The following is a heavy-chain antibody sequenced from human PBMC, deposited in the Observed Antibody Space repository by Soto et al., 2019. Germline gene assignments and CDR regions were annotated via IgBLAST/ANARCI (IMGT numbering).Heavy chain of an antibody. V-gene: IGHV5-51*01. D-gene: IGHD7-27*01. CDR1: GYSFTNYW. CDR3: ARQPAWGSLNGCMDV. CDR2: IYPGDSDT. Sequence: PGESRKISCRTSGYSFTNYWVAWVRQMPGKGLEWMGIIYPGDSDTRYSPSFQGQVIISADKSITTAYLQWRSLKTSDTAVYYCARQPAWGSLNGCMDVCGQVTTVTVSS. J-gene: IGHJ6*02.